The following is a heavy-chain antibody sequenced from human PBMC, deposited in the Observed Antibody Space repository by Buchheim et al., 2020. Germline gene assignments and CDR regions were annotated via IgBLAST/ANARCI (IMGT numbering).Heavy chain of an antibody. D-gene: IGHD2-2*01. V-gene: IGHV5-51*01. CDR1: GYSFTNYW. CDR3: ARARGYCSTSSCYDVDY. CDR2: IYPGDSST. Sequence: EVQLVQSGAEVKKPGESLKISCEASGYSFTNYWIAWVRQMPGKGLEWMAMIYPGDSSTKYSPSFQAQVTLSAVKSISTAHPQWSSLKASDTAMYFCARARGYCSTSSCYDVDYWGQGT. J-gene: IGHJ4*02.